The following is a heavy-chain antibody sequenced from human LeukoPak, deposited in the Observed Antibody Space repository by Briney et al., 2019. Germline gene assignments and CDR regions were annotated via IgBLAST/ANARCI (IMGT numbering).Heavy chain of an antibody. V-gene: IGHV3-9*03. J-gene: IGHJ4*02. CDR3: AKDRNEGYSYGLYYFDY. Sequence: GRSLRLSCAASGFTFDDYAMHWVRQAPGKGLEWVSGISWNSGSIGYADSVKGRFTISRDNAKNSLYLQMNSLRAEDMALYYCAKDRNEGYSYGLYYFDYWGQGTLVTVSS. CDR2: ISWNSGSI. D-gene: IGHD5-18*01. CDR1: GFTFDDYA.